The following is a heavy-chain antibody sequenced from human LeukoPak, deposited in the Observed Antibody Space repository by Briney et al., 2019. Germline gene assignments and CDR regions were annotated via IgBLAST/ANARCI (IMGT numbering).Heavy chain of an antibody. J-gene: IGHJ4*02. D-gene: IGHD2-15*01. CDR2: ISPDGSST. V-gene: IGHV3-74*01. CDR1: GFSFSPYW. CDR3: ARERGGGYDPIDS. Sequence: GGSLRLSCAASGFSFSPYWMHWVRQVPGKGLVWVSRISPDGSSTAYADSVKGRFTISRDNAKNTLDVQMNSLRVEDTAVYYCARERGGGYDPIDSWGQGILVTVSS.